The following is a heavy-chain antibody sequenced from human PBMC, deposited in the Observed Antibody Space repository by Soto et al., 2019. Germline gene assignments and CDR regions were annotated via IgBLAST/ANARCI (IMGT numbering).Heavy chain of an antibody. Sequence: SVKVSCKASGGTFSSYAISWVLQAPGQGLEWMGGIIPIFGTANYAQKFQGRVTITADKSTSTAYMELSSLRSEDTAVYYCARDRSVSDGYNSSTLDYWGQGTLVTVSS. D-gene: IGHD5-12*01. CDR3: ARDRSVSDGYNSSTLDY. CDR1: GGTFSSYA. V-gene: IGHV1-69*06. CDR2: IIPIFGTA. J-gene: IGHJ4*02.